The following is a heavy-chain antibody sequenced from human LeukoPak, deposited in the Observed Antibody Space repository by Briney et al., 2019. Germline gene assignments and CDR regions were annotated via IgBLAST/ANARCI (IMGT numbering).Heavy chain of an antibody. J-gene: IGHJ4*02. CDR2: ISTSSSYI. V-gene: IGHV3-21*01. CDR1: GFTFSRNS. CDR3: ARDLSGVTGYTYGRGIDY. Sequence: GGSLRLSCAASGFTFSRNSMTWVRQAPGKVLEWVSSISTSSSYIYYADSVKGRFTISRDNAKTSLYLQMNSLRAEDTAVYYCARDLSGVTGYTYGRGIDYWGQGTLVTVSS. D-gene: IGHD5-18*01.